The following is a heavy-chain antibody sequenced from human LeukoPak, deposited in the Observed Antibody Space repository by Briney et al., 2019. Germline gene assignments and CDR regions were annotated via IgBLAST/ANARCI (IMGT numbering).Heavy chain of an antibody. V-gene: IGHV1-46*01. CDR2: INPSGGGT. D-gene: IGHD5/OR15-5a*01. Sequence: ASVKVSCKASGYTFSGYYMHWVRQAPGQGLEWMGIINPSGGGTSYAQKFQGRVTMTRDMSTSTVYMELSSLRSEDTAVYYCARAQVYDAFDIWGQGTMVTVSS. J-gene: IGHJ3*02. CDR1: GYTFSGYY. CDR3: ARAQVYDAFDI.